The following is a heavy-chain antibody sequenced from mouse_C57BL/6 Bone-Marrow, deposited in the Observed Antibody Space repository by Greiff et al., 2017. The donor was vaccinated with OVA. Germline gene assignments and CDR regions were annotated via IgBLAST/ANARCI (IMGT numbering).Heavy chain of an antibody. CDR1: GYTFTSYW. CDR2: IYPGSGST. CDR3: ATRDSWFAY. D-gene: IGHD2-13*01. Sequence: VQLQQPGAELVKPGASVKMSCKASGYTFTSYWINWVKQRPGQGLEWIGDIYPGSGSTNYNEKFKGKATLTVDKSSSTAYMQLSSLTSEDSAVYSFATRDSWFAYWGQGTLVTVSA. V-gene: IGHV1-55*01. J-gene: IGHJ3*01.